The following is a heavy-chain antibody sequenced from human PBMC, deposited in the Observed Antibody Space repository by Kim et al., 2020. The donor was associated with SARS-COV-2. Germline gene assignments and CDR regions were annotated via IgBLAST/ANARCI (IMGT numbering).Heavy chain of an antibody. D-gene: IGHD4-4*01. Sequence: GGSLRLSCAASGFTFSSYSMNWVHQAPGKGLEWVSSISSSSSYIYYADSVKGRFTISRDNAKNSLYLQMNSLRAEDTAVYYCARDHRVTYGMDVWGQGTTVTVSS. CDR2: ISSSSSYI. CDR3: ARDHRVTYGMDV. V-gene: IGHV3-21*01. CDR1: GFTFSSYS. J-gene: IGHJ6*02.